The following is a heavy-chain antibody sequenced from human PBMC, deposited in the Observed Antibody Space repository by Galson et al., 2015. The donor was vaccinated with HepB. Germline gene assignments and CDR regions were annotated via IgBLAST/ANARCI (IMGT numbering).Heavy chain of an antibody. J-gene: IGHJ4*02. D-gene: IGHD6-13*01. CDR3: ARETAAAHQYYFDY. V-gene: IGHV3-30-3*01. CDR1: GFTFSSYA. Sequence: SLRLSCAASGFTFSSYAMHWVRQAPGKGLEWVAVISYDGSNKYYADSVKGRFTISRDNSKNTLYLQMNSLRAEDTAVYYCARETAAAHQYYFDYWGQGTLVTVSS. CDR2: ISYDGSNK.